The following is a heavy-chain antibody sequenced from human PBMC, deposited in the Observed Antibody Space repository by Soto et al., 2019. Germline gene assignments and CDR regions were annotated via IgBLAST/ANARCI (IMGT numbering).Heavy chain of an antibody. CDR2: IGSGSP. Sequence: EVQLLESGGGLVQPGGSLRLSCAASGFTFSGYAMSWVRQAPGKGLEWVSAIGSGSPFYADSVKGRFTISRDNSKNPLYLQMNSLRADDTAVYFCAQDLGSNWYHYNWFAPGGQGTLVTVSS. CDR1: GFTFSGYA. J-gene: IGHJ5*02. V-gene: IGHV3-23*01. D-gene: IGHD6-13*01. CDR3: AQDLGSNWYHYNWFAP.